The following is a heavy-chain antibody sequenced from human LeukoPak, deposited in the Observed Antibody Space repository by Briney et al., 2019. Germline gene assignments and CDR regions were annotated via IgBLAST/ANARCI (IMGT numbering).Heavy chain of an antibody. CDR3: ARENLAAAGSYYFDY. V-gene: IGHV3-21*01. CDR1: GFTFSSYG. J-gene: IGHJ4*02. Sequence: GGSLRLSCAASGFTFSSYGMTWVRQAPGKGLEWVSSISSSSSFIYSADSVKGRFTIYRDNAKNSLYLQMNSLRAEDTAVYYCARENLAAAGSYYFDYWGQGTLVTVSS. D-gene: IGHD6-13*01. CDR2: ISSSSSFI.